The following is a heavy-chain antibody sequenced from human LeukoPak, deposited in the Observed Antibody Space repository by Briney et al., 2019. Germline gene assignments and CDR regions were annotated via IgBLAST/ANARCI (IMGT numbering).Heavy chain of an antibody. D-gene: IGHD1-14*01. J-gene: IGHJ4*02. Sequence: TTGGSLRLSCTTSGLTFSTSGFNWVRQAPGKGLEWVASIGPTGFDRYHADSIKGRFTISRDNANNFLYLQMDSLRAEVTAVYYCATETIGRHYDYWGQGTLLTVSS. CDR2: IGPTGFDR. CDR1: GLTFSTSG. CDR3: ATETIGRHYDY. V-gene: IGHV3-21*06.